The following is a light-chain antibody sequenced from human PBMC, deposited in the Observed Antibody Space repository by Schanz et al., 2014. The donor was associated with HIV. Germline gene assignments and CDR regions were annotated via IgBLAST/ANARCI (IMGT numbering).Light chain of an antibody. V-gene: IGLV2-14*01. CDR2: DVS. Sequence: QSALTQPPSASGSPGQSVTISCTGTSSDVGGYNYVSWYQQHPGKAPKLMIYDVSNRPSGVSNRFSGSKSGNTASLTISGLQAEDEADYYCQSYDSSLNTWVFGGGTKLTVL. CDR3: QSYDSSLNTWV. J-gene: IGLJ3*02. CDR1: SSDVGGYNY.